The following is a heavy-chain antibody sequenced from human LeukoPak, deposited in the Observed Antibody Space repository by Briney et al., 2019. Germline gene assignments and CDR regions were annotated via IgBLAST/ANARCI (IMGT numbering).Heavy chain of an antibody. V-gene: IGHV4-34*01. Sequence: SETLSLTCAVYGGSFSGYYWSWIRQAPGKGLEWIGEINLNGNTNYNPSLKSRVTISVDTSKNQFSLNLSSVTAADTAVYYCARMGEYGDYGMDYWGQGTLVTVSS. CDR2: INLNGNT. D-gene: IGHD4-17*01. CDR1: GGSFSGYY. CDR3: ARMGEYGDYGMDY. J-gene: IGHJ4*02.